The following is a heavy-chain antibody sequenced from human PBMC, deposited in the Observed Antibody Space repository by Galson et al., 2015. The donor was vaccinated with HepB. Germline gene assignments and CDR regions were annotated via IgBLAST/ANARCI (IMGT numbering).Heavy chain of an antibody. Sequence: CAISGDSVSSNSAVWNWIRQSPSRGLEWLGRTYYRSKWYKDYALFVKSRITINADTSRNQISLQLNSVTPEDTAVYYCAYGVDVWGQGTTVTVSS. V-gene: IGHV6-1*01. CDR3: AYGVDV. J-gene: IGHJ6*02. CDR1: GDSVSSNSAV. CDR2: TYYRSKWYK.